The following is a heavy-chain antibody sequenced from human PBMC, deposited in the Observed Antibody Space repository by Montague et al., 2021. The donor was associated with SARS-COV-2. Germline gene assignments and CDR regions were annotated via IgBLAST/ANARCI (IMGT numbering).Heavy chain of an antibody. CDR2: IYYSGST. V-gene: IGHV4-39*07. J-gene: IGHJ4*02. D-gene: IGHD3-16*01. CDR3: ARDLWVWLSVGGSFDS. CDR1: GGSISSSSYY. Sequence: SETLSLTCTVSGGSISSSSYYWGRIRQPPGKGLEWIGSIYYSGSTYYNPSLKSRVTISVDTSKNQFSLKLSSVTAADTAVYSCARDLWVWLSVGGSFDSWGQGTLVTVSS.